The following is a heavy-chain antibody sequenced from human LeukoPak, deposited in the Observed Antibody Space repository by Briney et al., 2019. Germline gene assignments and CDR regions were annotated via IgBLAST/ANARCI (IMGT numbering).Heavy chain of an antibody. Sequence: PPQTLSLTCTVSGGSLSTSSYYWGWIRQPPGTGLECIGNIYYSGSTYYNPSLKSRLTISVDTSKNQFSLKLSSVTAADTAVYYCARGSGQLAEGVYWGQGTLVTVSS. D-gene: IGHD6-6*01. V-gene: IGHV4-39*07. CDR1: GGSLSTSSYY. CDR2: IYYSGST. CDR3: ARGSGQLAEGVY. J-gene: IGHJ4*02.